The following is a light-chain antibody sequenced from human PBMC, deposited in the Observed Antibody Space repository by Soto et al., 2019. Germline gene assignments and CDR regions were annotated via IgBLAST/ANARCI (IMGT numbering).Light chain of an antibody. CDR2: DVT. J-gene: IGLJ3*02. CDR1: SSDVGGYNY. Sequence: QSALTQPASLSGSPGQSITISCTGTSSDVGGYNYVSWYQQHPGKAPKLMIYDVTNRPSGVSSRFSGSKSGNTASLTISGLQAEDEADYFCSSYTTTSVVFGGGTKLTVL. V-gene: IGLV2-14*03. CDR3: SSYTTTSVV.